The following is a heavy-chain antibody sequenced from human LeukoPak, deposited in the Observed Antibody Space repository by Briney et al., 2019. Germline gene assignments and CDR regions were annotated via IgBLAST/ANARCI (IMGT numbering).Heavy chain of an antibody. J-gene: IGHJ3*02. CDR3: ARDPFYGDYTDDAFDI. CDR2: INEDGSEK. V-gene: IGHV3-7*01. D-gene: IGHD4-17*01. Sequence: GGSLRLSCAVSGITFSAFWMTWVRQAPGKGPEWVANINEDGSEKHYVDSVKGRFSISRDNAKNSLYLEMTSLRAEDSAVYYCARDPFYGDYTDDAFDIWGQGTMVTVPS. CDR1: GITFSAFW.